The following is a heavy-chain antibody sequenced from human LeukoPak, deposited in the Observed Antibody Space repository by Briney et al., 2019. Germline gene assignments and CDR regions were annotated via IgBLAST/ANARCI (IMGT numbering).Heavy chain of an antibody. J-gene: IGHJ4*02. CDR3: ARDCSASSSDYYPLGY. D-gene: IGHD3-22*01. V-gene: IGHV3-7*01. Sequence: GGSLRLSCAASGFTFSSYWMSWVRQAPGKGLEWVANIKQDGSEKYYVDSVKGRFTISRDNAKKSLYLQMNSLRAEDTAVYYCARDCSASSSDYYPLGYWGQGTLVTVSS. CDR2: IKQDGSEK. CDR1: GFTFSSYW.